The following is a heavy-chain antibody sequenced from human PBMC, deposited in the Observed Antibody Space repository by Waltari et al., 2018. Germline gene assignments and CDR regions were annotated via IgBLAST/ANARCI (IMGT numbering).Heavy chain of an antibody. J-gene: IGHJ6*02. Sequence: QVQLVQSGAEVKKPGSSVKVSCKASGGTFSSYTISWVRQAPGQGLEWMGRIIPILGIANYAQKFQGRVTITADKSTSTAYMELSSLRSEDTAVYYCAREPGIAVASVGYGMDVWGQGTTVTVSS. CDR3: AREPGIAVASVGYGMDV. CDR2: IIPILGIA. V-gene: IGHV1-69*08. CDR1: GGTFSSYT. D-gene: IGHD6-19*01.